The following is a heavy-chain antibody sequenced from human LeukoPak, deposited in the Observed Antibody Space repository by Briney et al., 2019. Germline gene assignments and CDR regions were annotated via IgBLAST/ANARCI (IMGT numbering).Heavy chain of an antibody. J-gene: IGHJ4*03. CDR2: ISGSGVRT. Sequence: GSLRLSCAVSGFTFSNYAMSWVRQAPGKGLEWVSGISGSGVRTYYADSVKGRFTISRDNAKNSMFLQLSSLRVEDTAVYYCARDGDFRYFDFWGQGTLVTVSS. V-gene: IGHV3-23*01. D-gene: IGHD2/OR15-2a*01. CDR3: ARDGDFRYFDF. CDR1: GFTFSNYA.